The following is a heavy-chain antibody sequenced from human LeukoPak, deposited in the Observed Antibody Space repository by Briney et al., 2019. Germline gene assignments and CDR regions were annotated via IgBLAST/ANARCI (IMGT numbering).Heavy chain of an antibody. CDR1: GFTVSSNY. CDR3: ARDNYYYYMDV. CDR2: IYSGGST. V-gene: IGHV3-66*01. Sequence: PGGSLRLSCAASGFTVSSNYMSWVRQAPGKGLEWVSVIYSGGSTYYADSVKGRFTISRDNSKNTLYLQMNSLRAEDAAVYYCARDNYYYYMDVWGKGTTVTVSS. J-gene: IGHJ6*03.